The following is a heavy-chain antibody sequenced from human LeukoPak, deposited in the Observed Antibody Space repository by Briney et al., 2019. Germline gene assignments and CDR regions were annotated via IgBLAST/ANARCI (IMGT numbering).Heavy chain of an antibody. D-gene: IGHD1-26*01. CDR1: GGSISSGDYH. CDR3: ARVSEVGATFDY. J-gene: IGHJ4*02. V-gene: IGHV4-61*08. CDR2: IYYSGGT. Sequence: SETLSLTCTVSGGSISSGDYHWNWIRQPPGKGLEWIGYIYYSGGTNYNPSLKSRVTISVDTSKNQFSLKLSSVTAADTAVYYCARVSEVGATFDYWGQGTLVTVSS.